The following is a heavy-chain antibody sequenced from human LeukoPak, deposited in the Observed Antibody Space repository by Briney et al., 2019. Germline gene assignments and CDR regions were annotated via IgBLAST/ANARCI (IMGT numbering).Heavy chain of an antibody. CDR1: GGSVSSYY. V-gene: IGHV4-59*02. J-gene: IGHJ4*02. CDR2: MSYSGRT. D-gene: IGHD2-21*02. CDR3: ARGYCRDDICQVFPY. Sequence: PSETLSLTCTVSGGSVSSYYWSWIRQTPEKGLEWIGYMSYSGRTDYGPSLKSRVTMSVGTSKNQFSLKMSYVTAADTGVYYCARGYCRDDICQVFPYWGQGTLVTVSS.